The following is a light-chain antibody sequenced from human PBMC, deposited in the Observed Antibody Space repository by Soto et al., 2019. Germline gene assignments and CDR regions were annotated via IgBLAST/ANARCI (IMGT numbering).Light chain of an antibody. CDR1: QSVSSN. V-gene: IGKV3-15*01. CDR3: QQYNNWPPKYT. Sequence: EIVMTQSPATLSVSPGERATLSCRASQSVSSNLAWYQQKPGQAPRLLIYDASTGATGIPARFSGSGSETEFTLTISSLQSEDFAGYYCQQYNNWPPKYTFGQGTKLEIK. J-gene: IGKJ2*01. CDR2: DAS.